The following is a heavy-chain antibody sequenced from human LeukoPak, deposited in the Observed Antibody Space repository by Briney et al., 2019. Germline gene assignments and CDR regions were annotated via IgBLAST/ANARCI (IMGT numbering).Heavy chain of an antibody. CDR2: ISHSGTT. V-gene: IGHV4-38-2*01. Sequence: PSETLSLTCSVSGYSFSSNYFWGWIRQPPGKGLEWIATISHSGTTYYNPSLKSRVTISIDTSKNQFSLRLSSVTAADTAVYYCARINTVKATFDYWGQGTLVTASS. CDR1: GYSFSSNYF. D-gene: IGHD4-11*01. CDR3: ARINTVKATFDY. J-gene: IGHJ4*02.